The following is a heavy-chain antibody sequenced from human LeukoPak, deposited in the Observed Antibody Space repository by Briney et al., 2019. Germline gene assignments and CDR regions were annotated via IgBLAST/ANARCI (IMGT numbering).Heavy chain of an antibody. D-gene: IGHD6-19*01. CDR2: VKPDGSEQ. J-gene: IGHJ4*02. Sequence: GSLRLSCAASGFTLSSHWMSWVRQAPGKGLEWVANVKPDGSEQYCVNSVRGRFTISRDNAKNSLYLQMNSLRAADTAIYYCARESAGGPDYWGQGTLVTVSS. CDR1: GFTLSSHW. CDR3: ARESAGGPDY. V-gene: IGHV3-7*05.